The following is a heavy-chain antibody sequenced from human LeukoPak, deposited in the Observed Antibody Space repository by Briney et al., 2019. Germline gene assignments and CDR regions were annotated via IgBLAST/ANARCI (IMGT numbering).Heavy chain of an antibody. CDR3: AREGYYYGMDV. CDR2: LWYDGSNK. V-gene: IGHV3-33*01. Sequence: PGGSLRLSCAASGFTFSSYGMHWVRQAPGKGLEWVAVLWYDGSNKYYADSVKGRFTISRDNSKNTLYLQMNSLRAEDTAVYYCAREGYYYGMDVWGQGTTVTVSS. J-gene: IGHJ6*02. CDR1: GFTFSSYG.